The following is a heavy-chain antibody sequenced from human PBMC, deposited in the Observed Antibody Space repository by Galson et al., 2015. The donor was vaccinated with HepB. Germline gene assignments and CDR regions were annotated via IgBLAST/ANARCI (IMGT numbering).Heavy chain of an antibody. Sequence: SVKVSCKASGYTFTGYYMHWVRQAPGQGLEWMGRINPNSGGTNYAQKFQGRVTMTRDTSISTAYMELSRLRSDDTAVYYCARDRRIAAAGKPLGVDYWGQGTLVTVSS. J-gene: IGHJ4*02. CDR3: ARDRRIAAAGKPLGVDY. CDR2: INPNSGGT. D-gene: IGHD6-13*01. V-gene: IGHV1-2*06. CDR1: GYTFTGYY.